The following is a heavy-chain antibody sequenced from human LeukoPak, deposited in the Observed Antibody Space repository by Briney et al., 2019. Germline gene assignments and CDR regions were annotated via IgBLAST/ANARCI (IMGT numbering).Heavy chain of an antibody. CDR2: IYSGGGT. Sequence: PGGSLRLSCAASGFTVSSNYMSWVRQAPGKGLEWVSVIYSGGGTYYADSVKGRFTISRDNSKNTLYLQMNSLRAEDTAVYYCAKDLEIVGATSLFDYWGQGTLVTVSS. CDR3: AKDLEIVGATSLFDY. D-gene: IGHD1-26*01. V-gene: IGHV3-53*05. J-gene: IGHJ4*02. CDR1: GFTVSSNY.